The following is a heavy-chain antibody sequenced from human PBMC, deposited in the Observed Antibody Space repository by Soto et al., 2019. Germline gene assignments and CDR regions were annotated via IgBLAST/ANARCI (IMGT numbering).Heavy chain of an antibody. CDR2: ISWNSDSI. V-gene: IGHV3-9*01. CDR1: GFIFDDFA. D-gene: IGHD3-3*01. CDR3: TKVGGLYDFWSGPLHFDL. Sequence: EAQLVEPGGGFVQPGKSLRLSCAGSGFIFDDFAIHWVRQAPGKGLEWVSGISWNSDSIGYADSVKGRFTISRDNAKNSLYLQMNSLRVEDTALYYCTKVGGLYDFWSGPLHFDLWGQGTLVTVSS. J-gene: IGHJ4*02.